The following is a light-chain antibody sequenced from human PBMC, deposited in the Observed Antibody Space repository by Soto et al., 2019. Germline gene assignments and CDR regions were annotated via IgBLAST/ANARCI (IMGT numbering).Light chain of an antibody. V-gene: IGKV1-5*01. CDR2: DAS. CDR1: QTISTW. Sequence: IQMTHSPSTPSASVGDRVTITCRASQTISTWLAWYQRKPGKAPELLIYDASTLESGVPSRFSGSGSGTEFSLTISSLQPDDFATFYCQQYSSFSRTFGQGTKVDIK. CDR3: QQYSSFSRT. J-gene: IGKJ1*01.